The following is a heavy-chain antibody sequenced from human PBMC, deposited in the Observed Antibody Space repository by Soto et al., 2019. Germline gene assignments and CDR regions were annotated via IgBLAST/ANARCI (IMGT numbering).Heavy chain of an antibody. CDR2: MSATGST. J-gene: IGHJ5*02. Sequence: PGGSLRLSCAASGFTFSNYAMHWVRQAPGRGLEWVSAMSATGSTHYSDSVKGRFAISRDTSKNTLYLQMNSLRAEDTAVYYCAKDRYYDTSGYYFGWFDPWGQGTLVTVSS. CDR1: GFTFSNYA. D-gene: IGHD3-22*01. CDR3: AKDRYYDTSGYYFGWFDP. V-gene: IGHV3-23*01.